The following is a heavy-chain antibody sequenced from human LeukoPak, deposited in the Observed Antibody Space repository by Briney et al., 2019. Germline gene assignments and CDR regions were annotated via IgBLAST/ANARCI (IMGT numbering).Heavy chain of an antibody. CDR3: ARVHDFWSGYYAGMDV. V-gene: IGHV1-2*02. CDR2: INPNSGGT. Sequence: GASVKVSCKASGYTFTGYYMHWVRQAPGQGLEWMGWINPNSGGTNYAQKFQGRVTMTRDTSISTAYMELSRLRSDDTAVYYCARVHDFWSGYYAGMDVWGKGTTVTVSS. J-gene: IGHJ6*04. CDR1: GYTFTGYY. D-gene: IGHD3-3*01.